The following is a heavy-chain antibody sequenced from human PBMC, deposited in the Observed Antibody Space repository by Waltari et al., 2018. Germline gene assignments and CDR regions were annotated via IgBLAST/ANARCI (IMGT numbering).Heavy chain of an antibody. V-gene: IGHV3-33*06. CDR1: GFTFSSYG. Sequence: QVQLVESGGGVVQPGRSLRLSCAASGFTFSSYGMHWVRQAPGKGLEWVAVIWYDGSNKYYADSVKGRFTISRDNSKNTLYLQMNSLRAEDTAVYYCAKDLYPFEYSSSLDMDVWGKGTTVTVSS. J-gene: IGHJ6*03. D-gene: IGHD6-6*01. CDR2: IWYDGSNK. CDR3: AKDLYPFEYSSSLDMDV.